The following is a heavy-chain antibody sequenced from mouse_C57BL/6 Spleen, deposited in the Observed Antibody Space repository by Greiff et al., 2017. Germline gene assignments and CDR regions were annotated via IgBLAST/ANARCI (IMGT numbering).Heavy chain of an antibody. CDR3: TRRDGNYGYFDY. CDR1: GYTFTDYE. Sequence: VQVVESGAELVRPGASVTLSCKASGYTFTDYEMHWVKQTPVHGLEWIGAIDPETGGTAYNQKFKGKAILTADKSSSTAYMELRSLTSEDSAVYYCTRRDGNYGYFDYWGQGTTLTVSS. V-gene: IGHV1-15*01. J-gene: IGHJ2*01. CDR2: IDPETGGT. D-gene: IGHD2-1*01.